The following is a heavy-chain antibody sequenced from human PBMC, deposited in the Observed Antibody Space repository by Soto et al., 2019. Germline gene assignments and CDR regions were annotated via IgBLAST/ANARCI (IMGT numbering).Heavy chain of an antibody. D-gene: IGHD6-13*01. CDR1: GFTFSSYG. Sequence: GSLRLSCAASGFTFSSYGMHWVRQAPGKGLEWVAVIWYDGSNKYYADSVKGRFTISRDNSKNTLYLQMNSLRAEDTAVYYCARDSGSSWYEGAWGQGTLVTVSS. V-gene: IGHV3-33*01. CDR2: IWYDGSNK. J-gene: IGHJ4*02. CDR3: ARDSGSSWYEGA.